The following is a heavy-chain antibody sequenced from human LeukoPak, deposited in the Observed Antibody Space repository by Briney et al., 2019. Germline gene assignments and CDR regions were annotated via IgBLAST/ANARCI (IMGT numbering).Heavy chain of an antibody. D-gene: IGHD5-12*01. Sequence: SQTLSLTCAISGDSVSSNSAVWNWIRQSPSRSLEWLGRTYYKSKWSSDFAISVKSRITINPDTSKNQFSLHLNSVTPEDTAVYYCARGDIALDYWGQGTLVTVSS. CDR1: GDSVSSNSAV. CDR2: TYYKSKWSS. V-gene: IGHV6-1*01. CDR3: ARGDIALDY. J-gene: IGHJ4*02.